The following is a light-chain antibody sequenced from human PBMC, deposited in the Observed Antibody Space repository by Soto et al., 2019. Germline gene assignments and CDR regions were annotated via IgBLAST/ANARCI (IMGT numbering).Light chain of an antibody. Sequence: QSALTQPPSASGSPGQSVTISCTGTSSDVGGYNYVSWYQQHPGKAPKLMIYEVSERPSGVPDRFSGSKSSNTASLTVSGLQAEDEADYYCSSYTSSRAYVFGIGTKLT. V-gene: IGLV2-8*01. CDR3: SSYTSSRAYV. J-gene: IGLJ1*01. CDR1: SSDVGGYNY. CDR2: EVS.